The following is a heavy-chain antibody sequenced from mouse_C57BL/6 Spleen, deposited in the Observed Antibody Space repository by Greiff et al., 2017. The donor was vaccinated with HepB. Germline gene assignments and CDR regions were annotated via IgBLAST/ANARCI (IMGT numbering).Heavy chain of an antibody. Sequence: QVQLQQSGAELVRPGSSVKLSCKASGYTFTSYWMDWVKQRPGQGLEWIGNIYPSDSETHYNQKFKDKATLTVDKSSSTAYMQLSSLTSEDSAVYYCAREGTAQAFFDYWGQGTTLTVSS. J-gene: IGHJ2*01. CDR2: IYPSDSET. CDR1: GYTFTSYW. V-gene: IGHV1-61*01. D-gene: IGHD3-2*02. CDR3: AREGTAQAFFDY.